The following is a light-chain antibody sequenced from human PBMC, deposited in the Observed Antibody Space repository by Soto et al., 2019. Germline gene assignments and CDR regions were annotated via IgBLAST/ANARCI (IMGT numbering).Light chain of an antibody. V-gene: IGLV2-14*03. CDR3: SSYTSTMTNV. J-gene: IGLJ1*01. CDR2: DVV. CDR1: SSDVGGFNS. Sequence: QSVLTQPASVSGSPGQSITISCTGTSSDVGGFNSVSWYQLRPGTAPKLILYDVVDRPSGVSYRFSGSKSGNTASLTISGLQAADEADYFCSSYTSTMTNVFGSGTKPPS.